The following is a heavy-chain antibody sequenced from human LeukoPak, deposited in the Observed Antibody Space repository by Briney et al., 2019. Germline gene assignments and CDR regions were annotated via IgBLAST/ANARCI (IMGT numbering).Heavy chain of an antibody. CDR3: AKDMPPRFGELPSPIDY. J-gene: IGHJ4*02. CDR1: GFTFSSYG. D-gene: IGHD3-10*01. CDR2: ISYDGSNK. V-gene: IGHV3-30*18. Sequence: GGSLRLSCAASGFTFSSYGMHWVRQAPGKGLEWVAVISYDGSNKYYADSVKGRFTISRDNSKNTLYLQMNSLRAEDTAVYYCAKDMPPRFGELPSPIDYRGQGTLVTVSS.